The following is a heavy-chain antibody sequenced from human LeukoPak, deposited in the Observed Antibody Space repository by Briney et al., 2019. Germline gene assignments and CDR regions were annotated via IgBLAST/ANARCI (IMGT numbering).Heavy chain of an antibody. CDR1: GYTFTSYD. D-gene: IGHD6-13*01. CDR2: MNPNSGNT. V-gene: IGHV1-8*01. J-gene: IGHJ6*03. CDR3: ARGSAGYSSSWYAIGYYYYYMDV. Sequence: ASVKVSCKASGYTFTSYDINWVRQATGQGLEWMGWMNPNSGNTGYAQKFQGRVTMTRNTSISTAYMELSSLRSEDTAVYYCARGSAGYSSSWYAIGYYYYYMDVWGKGTTVTVSS.